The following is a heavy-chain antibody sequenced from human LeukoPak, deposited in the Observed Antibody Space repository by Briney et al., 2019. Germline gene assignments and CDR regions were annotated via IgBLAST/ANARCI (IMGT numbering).Heavy chain of an antibody. V-gene: IGHV4-4*07. CDR1: GGSISSYY. J-gene: IGHJ5*02. D-gene: IGHD1-26*01. CDR2: IYTSGST. Sequence: SDTLSLTCTVSGGSISSYYWSWIRQPAGKGLEWIGRIYTSGSTNYNPSLKGRVTMSVDTSKNQFSLKLSCVTATDTAVYYCARGGRRYSGRWGPGSWFDPWGEGTLVTVSS. CDR3: ARGGRRYSGRWGPGSWFDP.